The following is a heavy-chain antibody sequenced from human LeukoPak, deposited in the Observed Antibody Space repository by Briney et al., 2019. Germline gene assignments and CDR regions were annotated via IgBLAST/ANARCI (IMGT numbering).Heavy chain of an antibody. CDR3: ARSIIGTRSKFDY. D-gene: IGHD1/OR15-1a*01. J-gene: IGHJ4*02. Sequence: SETLSLTCTVSGASISSYYWSWIRQPPGKGLEWIGYVSYSGSTNYNPSLKSRVTISVDTSQNQFSLKLSSVTAADTAVYYCARSIIGTRSKFDYWGQGTLVTVSS. V-gene: IGHV4-59*01. CDR1: GASISSYY. CDR2: VSYSGST.